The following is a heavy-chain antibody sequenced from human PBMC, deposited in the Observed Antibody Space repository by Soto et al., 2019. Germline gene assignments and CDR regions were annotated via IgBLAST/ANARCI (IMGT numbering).Heavy chain of an antibody. V-gene: IGHV4-31*03. CDR3: ASSVPVVTWPGFDY. J-gene: IGHJ4*02. Sequence: QVQLQESGPGLVKPSQTLSLTCTVSGGSISSGGYYWSWIRQHPVKGLEWIGYIYYSGSTYYNPSLKSRVTISVDTSKNPFSLKLSYVTAADTAVYYCASSVPVVTWPGFDYWGQGTLVTVSS. CDR1: GGSISSGGYY. CDR2: IYYSGST. D-gene: IGHD2-21*02.